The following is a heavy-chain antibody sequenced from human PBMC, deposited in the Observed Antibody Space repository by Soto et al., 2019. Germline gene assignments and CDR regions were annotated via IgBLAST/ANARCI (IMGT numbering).Heavy chain of an antibody. V-gene: IGHV1-3*01. CDR2: INAGNGNT. CDR3: ARPIYCSSTSCYSFVY. CDR1: GYTFTSYA. J-gene: IGHJ4*02. D-gene: IGHD2-2*01. Sequence: GASVKVTCKASGYTFTSYAMHWVRQAPGQRLEWMGWINAGNGNTKYSQKFQGRVTITRDTSASTAYMELSSLRSEDTAVYYCARPIYCSSTSCYSFVYWGQGTLVVVSS.